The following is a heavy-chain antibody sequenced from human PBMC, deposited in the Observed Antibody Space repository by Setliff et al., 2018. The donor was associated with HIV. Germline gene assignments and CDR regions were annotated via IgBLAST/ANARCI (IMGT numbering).Heavy chain of an antibody. CDR2: IYTSGST. J-gene: IGHJ4*02. Sequence: PSETLSLTCTVSGGSINSGSYYWSWIRQPAGKGLEWIGRIYTSGSTNYNPSLKSRVTISIDTSKNHFSLKLSSVTAADTAVYYCATYNWNFIVGYWGQGTLVTVSS. D-gene: IGHD1-7*01. CDR3: ATYNWNFIVGY. CDR1: GGSINSGSYY. V-gene: IGHV4-61*02.